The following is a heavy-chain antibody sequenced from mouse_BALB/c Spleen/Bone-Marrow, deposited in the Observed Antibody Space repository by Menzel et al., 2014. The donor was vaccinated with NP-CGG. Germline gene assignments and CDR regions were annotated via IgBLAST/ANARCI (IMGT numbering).Heavy chain of an antibody. V-gene: IGHV14-3*02. CDR2: IDPANVNT. CDR3: ARYRLGTYFDY. CDR1: GFNIKDTY. Sequence: VQLQQPGAELVKPGASVKLSCKASGFNIKDTYIRWVKQRPEQGLEWIGRIDPANVNTKYDPKFQGKATITADTSSNPAYLQLSSLTSEDTAVYYCARYRLGTYFDYWGQGTTLTVSS. J-gene: IGHJ2*01. D-gene: IGHD2-14*01.